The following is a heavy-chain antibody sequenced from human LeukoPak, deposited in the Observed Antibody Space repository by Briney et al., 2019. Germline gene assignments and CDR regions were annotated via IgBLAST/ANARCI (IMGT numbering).Heavy chain of an antibody. V-gene: IGHV3-23*01. Sequence: GGSLRLSSSASGFTFSIYAMSWVRQTPEKGLEWVAAISGSNPGTYHANSVKGRFTIARDNSKNTLHLQMNGLRAEDTAIYYCAKASLGHCRGGFCYHFDSWGQGTLVTVSS. D-gene: IGHD2-15*01. CDR2: ISGSNPGT. J-gene: IGHJ4*02. CDR3: AKASLGHCRGGFCYHFDS. CDR1: GFTFSIYA.